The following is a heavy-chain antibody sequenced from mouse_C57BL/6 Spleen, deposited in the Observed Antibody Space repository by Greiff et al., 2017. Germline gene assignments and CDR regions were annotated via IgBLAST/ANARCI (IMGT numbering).Heavy chain of an antibody. D-gene: IGHD2-4*01. CDR3: AREEIYYDPFDY. V-gene: IGHV1-82*01. Sequence: QVQLKQSGPELVKPGASVKISCKASGYAFSSSWMNWVKQRPGKGLEWIGRIYPGDGDTNYNGKFKGKATLTADKSSSTAYMQLSSLTSEDSAVYFCAREEIYYDPFDYWGQGTTLTVSS. CDR1: GYAFSSSW. J-gene: IGHJ2*01. CDR2: IYPGDGDT.